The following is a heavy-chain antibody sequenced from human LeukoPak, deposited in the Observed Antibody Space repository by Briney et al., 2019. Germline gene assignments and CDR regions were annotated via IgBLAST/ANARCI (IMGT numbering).Heavy chain of an antibody. CDR1: GFTFSSYA. Sequence: GGSLRLSCAASGFTFSSYAMSWVRQAPGKGLEWVSAISGSGGSTYYADSVKGRFTISRDNSKNTLYLQMNSLRAEDTAVYYCASYVLLWNYFDYWGQGTLVTVSS. CDR2: ISGSGGST. D-gene: IGHD3-10*01. J-gene: IGHJ4*02. V-gene: IGHV3-23*01. CDR3: ASYVLLWNYFDY.